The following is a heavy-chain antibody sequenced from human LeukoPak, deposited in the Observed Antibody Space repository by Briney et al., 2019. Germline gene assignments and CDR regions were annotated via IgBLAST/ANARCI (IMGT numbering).Heavy chain of an antibody. J-gene: IGHJ6*04. CDR2: IYPNSGGT. CDR3: ARGGSGSYLSPAFYGMDV. D-gene: IGHD3-10*01. V-gene: IGHV1-2*04. CDR1: GYTFTGYY. Sequence: ASVKVSFKASGYTFTGYYMHWVRQAPGQGVEWMGWIYPNSGGTNYAQKFQGWGTMTRDTSISTAYMELSRLRSDDTAVYYCARGGSGSYLSPAFYGMDVWGKGTTVTVSS.